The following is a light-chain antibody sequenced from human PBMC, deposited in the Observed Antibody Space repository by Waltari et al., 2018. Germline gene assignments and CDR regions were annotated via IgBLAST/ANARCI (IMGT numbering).Light chain of an antibody. CDR1: GSDVGGYDY. CDR2: DVY. Sequence: QSALTQPASVSGSPGQAIIISCTGTGSDVGGYDYVSWYQQYPGKAPRLIIYDVYNRPSGVSNHVSGSKSDNTASLTISGLQAEEESVYYCSSYTSSGVVFGGGTKLTVL. V-gene: IGLV2-14*01. CDR3: SSYTSSGVV. J-gene: IGLJ2*01.